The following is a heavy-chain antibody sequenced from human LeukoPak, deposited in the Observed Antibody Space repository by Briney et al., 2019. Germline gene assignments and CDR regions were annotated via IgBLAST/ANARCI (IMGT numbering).Heavy chain of an antibody. J-gene: IGHJ4*02. CDR2: IIPIFGTA. CDR1: GGTFSSYA. CDR3: ARRRESSGLIFDY. Sequence: SVKVSCKASGGTFSSYAISWVRQAPGQGLEWMGGIIPIFGTANYAQKFQGRVTITTDESTSTAYMELGSLRSEDTAVYYCARRRESSGLIFDYWGQGTLVTVSS. D-gene: IGHD6-19*01. V-gene: IGHV1-69*05.